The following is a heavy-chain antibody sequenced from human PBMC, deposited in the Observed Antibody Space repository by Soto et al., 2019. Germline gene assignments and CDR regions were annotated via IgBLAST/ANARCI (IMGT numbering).Heavy chain of an antibody. V-gene: IGHV1-18*01. CDR2: ISAYNGNT. J-gene: IGHJ6*02. Sequence: GASVKVSCKASGYTFTSYGISWVRQAPGQGLEWMGWISAYNGNTNYAQKLQARVTMTTDTSTSTAYMELRSLRSDYTAVYYCARVGYYYYYYGMDVWGQGTTVTVSS. CDR3: ARVGYYYYYYGMDV. CDR1: GYTFTSYG.